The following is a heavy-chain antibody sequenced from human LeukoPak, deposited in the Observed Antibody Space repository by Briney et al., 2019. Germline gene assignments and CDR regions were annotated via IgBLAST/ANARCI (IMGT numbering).Heavy chain of an antibody. CDR2: ISGSGSTT. CDR1: GLTFSSFA. D-gene: IGHD3-22*01. Sequence: PGGSLRLSCAASGLTFSSFAMTWARQAPGKGLEWVSGISGSGSTTYYADSVKGRFTISRDNSKNTLYLQMNSLRVEDTAIYYCAKGGRWDYYDSSHWGQGTMVTVSS. CDR3: AKGGRWDYYDSSH. V-gene: IGHV3-23*01. J-gene: IGHJ3*01.